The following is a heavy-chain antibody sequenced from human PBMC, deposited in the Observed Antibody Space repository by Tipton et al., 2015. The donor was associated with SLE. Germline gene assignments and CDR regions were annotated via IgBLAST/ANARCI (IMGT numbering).Heavy chain of an antibody. Sequence: QVQLVQSGPEVKKPGASVKVSCKASGYTFTSYGISWVRQAPGQGLEWMGWISAYNGNTNYAQKLQGRVTMTTDTSTSTAYMELRSLRSDDTAVYYCARVRVYCSSTSCFYYFDYWGQGTLVTVSS. V-gene: IGHV1-18*01. D-gene: IGHD2-2*01. CDR1: GYTFTSYG. CDR3: ARVRVYCSSTSCFYYFDY. J-gene: IGHJ4*02. CDR2: ISAYNGNT.